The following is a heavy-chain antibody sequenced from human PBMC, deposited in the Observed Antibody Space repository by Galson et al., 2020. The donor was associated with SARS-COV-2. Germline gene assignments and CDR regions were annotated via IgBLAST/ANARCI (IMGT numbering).Heavy chain of an antibody. J-gene: IGHJ3*02. V-gene: IGHV3-74*01. CDR1: GFTFSSYW. Sequence: GGSLRLSCAASGFTFSSYWMHWVRQAPGKGLVWVSRINSDGSSTSYADSVKGRFTISRDNAKNTLYLQMNSLRAEDTAVYYCARSTIFGVVIPVAFDIWGQGTMVTVSS. D-gene: IGHD3-3*01. CDR3: ARSTIFGVVIPVAFDI. CDR2: INSDGSST.